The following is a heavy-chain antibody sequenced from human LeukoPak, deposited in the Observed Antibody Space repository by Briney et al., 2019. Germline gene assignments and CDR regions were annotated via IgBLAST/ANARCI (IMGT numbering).Heavy chain of an antibody. CDR2: ISYSGSI. CDR1: GGSISSYY. V-gene: IGHV4-59*08. J-gene: IGHJ3*02. CDR3: ARHPGVGGFDI. D-gene: IGHD1-26*01. Sequence: SETLSLTCTVSGGSISSYYWSWIRQPPPKGLEWIGYISYSGSINYNPSLKSRVTISSDTSKNQFSLKLSSVTAADTAVYYCARHPGVGGFDIWGQGTMVTVSP.